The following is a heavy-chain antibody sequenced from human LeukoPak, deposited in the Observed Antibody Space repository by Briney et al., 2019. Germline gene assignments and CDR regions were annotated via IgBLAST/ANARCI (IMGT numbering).Heavy chain of an antibody. CDR1: GGTFSSYA. D-gene: IGHD1-26*01. V-gene: IGHV1-69*06. Sequence: GASVKVSCKASGGTFSSYAISWVRQAPGQGLEWMGGIIPIFGTANYAQKFQGRVTITADKSTSTDYMELSSLRSEDTAVYYCARDRATEAFDIWGQGTMVTVSS. CDR2: IIPIFGTA. CDR3: ARDRATEAFDI. J-gene: IGHJ3*02.